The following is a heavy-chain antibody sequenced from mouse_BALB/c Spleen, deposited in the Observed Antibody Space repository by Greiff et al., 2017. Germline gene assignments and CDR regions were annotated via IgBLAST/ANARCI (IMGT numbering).Heavy chain of an antibody. D-gene: IGHD2-2*01. CDR1: GYTFTSYV. CDR2: INPYNDGT. CDR3: AGGYDVYFDY. J-gene: IGHJ2*01. Sequence: VHVKQSGPELVKPGASVKMSCKASGYTFTSYVMHWVKQKPGQGLEWIGYINPYNDGTKYNEKFKGKATLTSDKSSSTAYMELSSLTSEDSAVYYCAGGYDVYFDYWGQGTTLTVSS. V-gene: IGHV1-14*01.